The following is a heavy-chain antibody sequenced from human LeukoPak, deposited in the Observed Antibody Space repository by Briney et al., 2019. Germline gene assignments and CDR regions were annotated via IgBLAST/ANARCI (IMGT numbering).Heavy chain of an antibody. Sequence: GSSVKVSCKASGGTFSSYAISWVRQAPGQGLEWMGGIIPIFGTANYAQKFQSRVTITADESTSTAYMELSSLRSEDTAVYYCARPMIYSSGWYSAFDIWGQGTMVTVSS. CDR1: GGTFSSYA. CDR3: ARPMIYSSGWYSAFDI. V-gene: IGHV1-69*01. CDR2: IIPIFGTA. J-gene: IGHJ3*02. D-gene: IGHD6-19*01.